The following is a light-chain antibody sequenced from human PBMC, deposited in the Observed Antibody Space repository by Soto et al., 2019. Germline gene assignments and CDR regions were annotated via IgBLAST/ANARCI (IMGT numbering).Light chain of an antibody. V-gene: IGKV3-15*01. CDR1: QSVSSN. CDR3: QQYNNWPPWT. CDR2: GGS. J-gene: IGKJ1*01. Sequence: EIVMTQSPATLSVSPGERATLSCRASQSVSSNLVWYQQKPGQAPRLLIYGGSTRATGIPARFSGSGSGTEFTLTISSLQSEHFAVYYCQQYNNWPPWTVGQGTKVEIK.